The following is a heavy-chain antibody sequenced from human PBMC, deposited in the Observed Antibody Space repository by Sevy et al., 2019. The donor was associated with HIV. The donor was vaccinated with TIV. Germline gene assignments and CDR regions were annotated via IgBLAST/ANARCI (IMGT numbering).Heavy chain of an antibody. CDR1: GFTFSSYA. CDR3: AREKSGSYFDY. V-gene: IGHV3-30-3*01. D-gene: IGHD1-26*01. Sequence: GGCLRLSCAASGFTFSSYAMHWVRQAPGKGLEWVAVISYDGSNKYYADSVKGRFTISRDNSKNTLYLQMNSLRAEDTAVYYCAREKSGSYFDYWGQGTLVTVSS. CDR2: ISYDGSNK. J-gene: IGHJ4*02.